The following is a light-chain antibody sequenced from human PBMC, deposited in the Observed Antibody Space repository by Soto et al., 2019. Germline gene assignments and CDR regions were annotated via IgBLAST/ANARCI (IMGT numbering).Light chain of an antibody. CDR3: QQYNKWPLFT. Sequence: ETVLTQSPATFSVSPGERATLSCRASQSIGRNLAWNQQRPGQPPRLLIYGASTRATGVPARFSGSGSGTEFTLTINSLQSEDFALYYCQQYNKWPLFTFGPGTKVDIK. CDR2: GAS. CDR1: QSIGRN. V-gene: IGKV3-15*01. J-gene: IGKJ3*01.